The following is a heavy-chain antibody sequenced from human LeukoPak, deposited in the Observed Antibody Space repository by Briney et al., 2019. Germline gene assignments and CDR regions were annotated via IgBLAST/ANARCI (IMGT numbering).Heavy chain of an antibody. Sequence: GASVKVSCKASGYTFTSYGISWVRQAPGQGLEWMGWISAYNGNTNYAQKLQGRVTMTRDTSTSTVYMELSSLRSEDTAVYYCARDTSLVRGRYYFDYWGQGTLVTVSS. D-gene: IGHD3-16*01. V-gene: IGHV1-18*01. J-gene: IGHJ4*02. CDR1: GYTFTSYG. CDR2: ISAYNGNT. CDR3: ARDTSLVRGRYYFDY.